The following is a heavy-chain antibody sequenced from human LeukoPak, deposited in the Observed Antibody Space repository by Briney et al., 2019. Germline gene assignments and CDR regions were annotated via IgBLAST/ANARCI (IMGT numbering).Heavy chain of an antibody. J-gene: IGHJ4*02. CDR1: GFTVSSNY. V-gene: IGHV3-53*01. Sequence: PGGSLRLSCAASGFTVSSNYMSWVRQAPGKGLEWVSVIYSGGSTYYADSVKGRFTISRDNSKNTLYLQMNSLRAEDTAVYYCAKDLTRGYSYGYYFDYWGQGTLVTVSS. CDR2: IYSGGST. CDR3: AKDLTRGYSYGYYFDY. D-gene: IGHD5-18*01.